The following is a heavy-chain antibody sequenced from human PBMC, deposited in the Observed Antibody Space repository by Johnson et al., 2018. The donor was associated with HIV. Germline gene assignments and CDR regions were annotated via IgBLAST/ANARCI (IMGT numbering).Heavy chain of an antibody. CDR1: GFTFSSYA. D-gene: IGHD3-10*01. CDR3: AKDPGWFGEPGVAFDI. CDR2: ISGSGGST. J-gene: IGHJ3*02. Sequence: EVQLVESGGGLVQPGGSLRLSCAASGFTFSSYAMSWVRQAPGKGLEWVSAISGSGGSTYYADSVKGRFTISRDNSKNTLYLQMNSLRAEDTAVYYCAKDPGWFGEPGVAFDIWGQGTMVTVSS. V-gene: IGHV3-23*04.